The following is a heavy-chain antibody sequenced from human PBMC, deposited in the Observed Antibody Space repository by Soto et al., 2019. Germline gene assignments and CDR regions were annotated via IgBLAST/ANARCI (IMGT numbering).Heavy chain of an antibody. CDR1: GFTFSTYA. D-gene: IGHD6-19*01. Sequence: EVQLLESGGGFVQPGGSLRISCAASGFTFSTYAVSWVRQAPGKGLEWVSVISGSGATTYYADSVKGRFTISRDNSKNTLYLQMNSLRADDTAVYYCAKGGVAVSGRTSHFDSWGQGTLVTVSS. J-gene: IGHJ4*02. V-gene: IGHV3-23*01. CDR2: ISGSGATT. CDR3: AKGGVAVSGRTSHFDS.